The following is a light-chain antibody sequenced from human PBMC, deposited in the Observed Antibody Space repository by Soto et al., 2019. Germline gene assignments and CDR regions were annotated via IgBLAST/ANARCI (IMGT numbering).Light chain of an antibody. V-gene: IGKV3-15*01. CDR3: QQYNNWPRT. Sequence: IVMTQSPATLPVSPGEEFTLSSRPSQSVDNNLAWYQQKPGQAPRLLIYGASTRATGIPGTFSGSGSGTEFTLTISSLQSEDFAVYYCQQYNNWPRTFGQGTKVDIK. CDR2: GAS. J-gene: IGKJ1*01. CDR1: QSVDNN.